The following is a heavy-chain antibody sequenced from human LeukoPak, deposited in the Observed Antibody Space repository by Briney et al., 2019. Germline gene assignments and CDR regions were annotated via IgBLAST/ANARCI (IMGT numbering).Heavy chain of an antibody. CDR2: INHSGST. J-gene: IGHJ5*02. D-gene: IGHD4-11*01. CDR3: ARGDYIRFDP. V-gene: IGHV4-34*01. CDR1: GGSFSGYY. Sequence: PSETLSLTCAVYGGSFSGYYWSWIRQPPGKGLEWIGEINHSGSTNYNPSLKSRVTISVDTSENQFSLKLSSVTAADTAVYYCARGDYIRFDPWGQGTLVTVSS.